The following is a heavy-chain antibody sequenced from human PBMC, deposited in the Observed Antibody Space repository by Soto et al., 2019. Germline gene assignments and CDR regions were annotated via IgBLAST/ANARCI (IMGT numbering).Heavy chain of an antibody. Sequence: GGSLRLSCTASGFTFGDYAMSWVRQAPGKGLEWVGFIRSKAYGGTTEYAASVKGRFTISRDDSKSIAYLQMNSLKTEDTAVYYCATHSSWYGVVDYWGQGTLVTVSS. CDR2: IRSKAYGGTT. J-gene: IGHJ4*02. D-gene: IGHD6-13*01. CDR3: ATHSSWYGVVDY. CDR1: GFTFGDYA. V-gene: IGHV3-49*04.